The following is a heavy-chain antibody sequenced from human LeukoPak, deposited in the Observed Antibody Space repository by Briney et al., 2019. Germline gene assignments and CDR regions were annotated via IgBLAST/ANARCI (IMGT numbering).Heavy chain of an antibody. J-gene: IGHJ3*02. V-gene: IGHV4-59*01. CDR1: GGSISSYY. CDR3: ARESSIRITIFGVVTSRDAFDI. Sequence: SETLSPTCTVSGGSISSYYWSWIRQPPGKGLEWIGYIYYSGSTNYNPSLKSRVTISVDTSKNQFSLKLISVTAADTAVYYCARESSIRITIFGVVTSRDAFDIWGQGTMVTVSS. CDR2: IYYSGST. D-gene: IGHD3-3*01.